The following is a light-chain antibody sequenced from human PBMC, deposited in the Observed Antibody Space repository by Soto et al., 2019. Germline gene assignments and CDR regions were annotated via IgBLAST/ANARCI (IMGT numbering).Light chain of an antibody. CDR1: RSVNNDY. V-gene: IGKV3-20*01. Sequence: EIVLTQSPGTLSLSPGERASLSCRASRSVNNDYLAWYQQKPGQAPRLLIYGASTRATGIPDRFSGSGSGTDFTLTITRLEPEDFAVYFCQQYGDSRTFGQGTKVEVK. CDR3: QQYGDSRT. CDR2: GAS. J-gene: IGKJ1*01.